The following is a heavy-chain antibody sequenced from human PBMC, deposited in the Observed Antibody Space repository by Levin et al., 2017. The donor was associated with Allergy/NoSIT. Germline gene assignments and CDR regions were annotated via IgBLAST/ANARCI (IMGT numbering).Heavy chain of an antibody. D-gene: IGHD6-13*01. V-gene: IGHV4-59*01. CDR1: GGSISSYY. Sequence: SCTVSGGSISSYYWSWIRQPPGKGLEWIGYIYYSGSTNYNPSLKSRVTISVDTSKNQFSLKLSSVTAADTAVYYCAKTDYSSSWYWFDPWGQGTLVTVSS. CDR2: IYYSGST. CDR3: AKTDYSSSWYWFDP. J-gene: IGHJ5*02.